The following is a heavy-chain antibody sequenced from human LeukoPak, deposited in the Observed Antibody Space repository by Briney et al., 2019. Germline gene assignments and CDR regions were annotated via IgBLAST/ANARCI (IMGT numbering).Heavy chain of an antibody. J-gene: IGHJ5*02. D-gene: IGHD2/OR15-2a*01. V-gene: IGHV1-69*02. Sequence: ASVKVSCKASGGTFSSYTISWVRQAPGQGLEWVGSTIPILGIANYAQKFQGRVTITADKSTSTAYMELSSLRSEDTAVYYCARNRRRFSTGWFDPWGQGTLVTVSS. CDR3: ARNRRRFSTGWFDP. CDR2: TIPILGIA. CDR1: GGTFSSYT.